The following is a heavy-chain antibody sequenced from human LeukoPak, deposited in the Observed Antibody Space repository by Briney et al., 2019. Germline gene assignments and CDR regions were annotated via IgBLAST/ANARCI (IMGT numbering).Heavy chain of an antibody. Sequence: GGSLRLSCAASGFTFSSYSMNWVRQAPGKGLEWVSSIGSSTSYIYYADSVRGRFTISRDNAKNSLYLQMNSLRAKDTAVNYCARDLEYSSSSPDYWGQGTLVTVSS. CDR2: IGSSTSYI. D-gene: IGHD6-6*01. CDR1: GFTFSSYS. V-gene: IGHV3-21*01. CDR3: ARDLEYSSSSPDY. J-gene: IGHJ4*02.